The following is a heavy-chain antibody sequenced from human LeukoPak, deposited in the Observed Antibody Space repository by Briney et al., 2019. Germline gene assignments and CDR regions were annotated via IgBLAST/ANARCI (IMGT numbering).Heavy chain of an antibody. J-gene: IGHJ4*02. CDR1: GGSFSGYY. Sequence: PSETLSLTCAVYGGSFSGYYWSWIRQPPGKGLEWIGEINHRGSTNYHPSLKSRVTISLDTSKNQFSLKLSSVTAADTAVYYCARGPFIVGATLDYWGQGTLVTVSS. CDR3: ARGPFIVGATLDY. D-gene: IGHD1-26*01. CDR2: INHRGST. V-gene: IGHV4-34*01.